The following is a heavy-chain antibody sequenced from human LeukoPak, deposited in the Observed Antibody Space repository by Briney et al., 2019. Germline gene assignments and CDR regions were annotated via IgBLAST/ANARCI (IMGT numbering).Heavy chain of an antibody. CDR3: ARGRSVAGTPDYYYMDV. CDR1: GGSFSGYY. CDR2: INHSGST. D-gene: IGHD6-19*01. V-gene: IGHV4-34*01. Sequence: PSETLSLTCAVYGGSFSGYYWSWIRQPPGKGLEWIGEINHSGSTNYNPSLKSRVTISVDTSKTQFSLKLSSVTAADTAVYYCARGRSVAGTPDYYYMDVWGKGTTVTVSS. J-gene: IGHJ6*03.